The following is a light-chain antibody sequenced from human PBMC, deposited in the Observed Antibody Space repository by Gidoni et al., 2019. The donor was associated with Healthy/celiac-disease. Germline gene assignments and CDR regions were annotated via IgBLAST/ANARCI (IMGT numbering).Light chain of an antibody. CDR1: QSISSY. J-gene: IGKJ1*01. CDR3: QQSYSTPWT. Sequence: DIQMSQSPSSLSASVGDRVTITCRAIQSISSYLNWYQQKPGKAPKLLSYAASSLQSWVPSRFSGSGSGTDFTPTISSLQPEDLATYYCQQSYSTPWTFGQGTKVEIK. V-gene: IGKV1-39*01. CDR2: AAS.